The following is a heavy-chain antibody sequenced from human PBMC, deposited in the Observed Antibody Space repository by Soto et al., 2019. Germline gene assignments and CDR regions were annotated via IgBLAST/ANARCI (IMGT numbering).Heavy chain of an antibody. D-gene: IGHD3-10*01. J-gene: IGHJ5*02. V-gene: IGHV4-30-2*01. Sequence: SETLSLTCAVSGGSIGGVGYSWSWIRQPPGGGLEWIGYMYHSGTFLKSPSLKTRLTMSLDMSKNQFSLTLNSMTAADTAVYYCAKAQFYSGSGNYNNLMFDAWGQGIQVTVSS. CDR2: MYHSGTF. CDR1: GGSIGGVGYS. CDR3: AKAQFYSGSGNYNNLMFDA.